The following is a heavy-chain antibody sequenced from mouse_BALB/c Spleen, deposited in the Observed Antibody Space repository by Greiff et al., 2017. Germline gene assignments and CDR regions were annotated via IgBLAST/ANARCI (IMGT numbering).Heavy chain of an antibody. V-gene: IGHV1-69*02. CDR2: IYPSDSYT. J-gene: IGHJ4*01. Sequence: QVQLQQPGAELVRPGASVKLSCKASGYTFTSYWINWVKQRPGQGLEWIGNIYPSDSYTNYNQKFKDKATLTVDKSSSTAYMQLSSPTSEDSAVYYCTRQSSGYPYYAMDYWGQGTSVTVSS. D-gene: IGHD3-1*01. CDR1: GYTFTSYW. CDR3: TRQSSGYPYYAMDY.